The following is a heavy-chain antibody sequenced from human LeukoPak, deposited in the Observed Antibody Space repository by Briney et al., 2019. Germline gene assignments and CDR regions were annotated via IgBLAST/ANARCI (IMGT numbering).Heavy chain of an antibody. J-gene: IGHJ3*02. D-gene: IGHD3-10*01. CDR2: ISGSGGST. CDR1: GFTFSSYA. CDR3: AKDGTRGGVAYGSGLFDI. V-gene: IGHV3-23*01. Sequence: PGGSLRLSCAASGFTFSSYAMSWVRQAPGKGLEWVSAISGSGGSTYYADSVKGRFTISRDNSKNTLYLQMNSLRAEDTAVYYCAKDGTRGGVAYGSGLFDIWGQGTMVTVSS.